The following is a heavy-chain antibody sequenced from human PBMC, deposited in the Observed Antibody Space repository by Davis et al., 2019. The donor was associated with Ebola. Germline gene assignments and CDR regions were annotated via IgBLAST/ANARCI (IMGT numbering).Heavy chain of an antibody. J-gene: IGHJ4*02. CDR2: IIPILGIA. CDR3: ARVQDYYDSSGYYKYYFDY. CDR1: GYTFTSYG. Sequence: SVKVSCKASGYTFTSYGISWVRQAPGQGLEWMGRIIPILGIANYAQKFQGRVTITADKSTSTAYMELSSLRSEDTAVYYCARVQDYYDSSGYYKYYFDYWGQGTLVTVSS. V-gene: IGHV1-69*04. D-gene: IGHD3-22*01.